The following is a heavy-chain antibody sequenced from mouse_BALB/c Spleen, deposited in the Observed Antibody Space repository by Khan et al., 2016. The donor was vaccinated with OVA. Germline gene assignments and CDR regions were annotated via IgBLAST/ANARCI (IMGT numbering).Heavy chain of an antibody. CDR1: GFSLTSYG. V-gene: IGHV2-9*02. CDR3: DRREDI. D-gene: IGHD1-3*01. J-gene: IGHJ2*01. Sequence: QVQLKESGPGLVAPAQSLSLTCTVSGFSLTSYGVHWVRQPPGKGLEWLGVISAGGSTNYYSALMSRLSISKDNSKSQVYLKMNSLQTDATAMYYCDRREDIWGQGTTLTVSS. CDR2: ISAGGST.